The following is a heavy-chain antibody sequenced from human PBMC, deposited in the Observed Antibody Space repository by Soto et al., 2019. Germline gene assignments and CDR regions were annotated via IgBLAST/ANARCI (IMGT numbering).Heavy chain of an antibody. V-gene: IGHV4-59*01. D-gene: IGHD6-13*01. CDR3: ARYSSNSDWFDP. CDR1: GVSISNYY. CDR2: ILYTGSA. Sequence: SETLSFTCTVSGVSISNYYWSWIRQPPGNGLEWIGHILYTGSAKYNPSLKSRVTMSLDTSKNQFSLKLTSVTAADTAVYYCARYSSNSDWFDPWGQGTLVTVSS. J-gene: IGHJ5*02.